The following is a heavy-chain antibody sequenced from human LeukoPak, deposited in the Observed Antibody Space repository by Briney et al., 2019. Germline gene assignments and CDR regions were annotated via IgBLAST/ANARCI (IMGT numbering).Heavy chain of an antibody. V-gene: IGHV1-69*13. CDR3: ARPNRYSSGWFDY. CDR1: GGTFSSYA. J-gene: IGHJ4*02. D-gene: IGHD6-19*01. Sequence: SVKVSCKASGGTFSSYAISWVRQAPGQGLEWMGGIIPIFGTANYAQKFQGRVTITADESTSTAYMELSSLRSEDTAVYYCARPNRYSSGWFDYWGQGTLVTVSS. CDR2: IIPIFGTA.